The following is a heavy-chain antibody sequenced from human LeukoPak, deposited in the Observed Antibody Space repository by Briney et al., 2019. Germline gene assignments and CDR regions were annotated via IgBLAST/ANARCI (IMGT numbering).Heavy chain of an antibody. V-gene: IGHV1-18*04. CDR1: GYTFIDYY. J-gene: IGHJ3*02. Sequence: GASVKVSCKASGYTFIDYYINWVRQAPGQGLEWMGWISGYNGNTNYAQKLQGRVTMTTDTSTSTACMELRSLKSDDTAVYYCASLKNYYDSSGYLVTDAFDIWGQGTMVTVSS. D-gene: IGHD3-22*01. CDR3: ASLKNYYDSSGYLVTDAFDI. CDR2: ISGYNGNT.